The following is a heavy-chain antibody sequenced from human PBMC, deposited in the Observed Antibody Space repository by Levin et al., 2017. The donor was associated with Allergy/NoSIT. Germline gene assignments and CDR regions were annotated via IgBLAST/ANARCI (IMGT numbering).Heavy chain of an antibody. Sequence: SETLSLTCTVSGGSISSSSYYWGWIRQPPGKGLEWIGSIYYSGSTYYNPSLKSRVTISVDTSKNQFSLKLSSVTAADTAVYYGVRGDGSGSPVRHWGQGTLVTVSS. CDR3: VRGDGSGSPVRH. J-gene: IGHJ4*02. D-gene: IGHD3-10*01. CDR1: GGSISSSSYY. CDR2: IYYSGST. V-gene: IGHV4-39*01.